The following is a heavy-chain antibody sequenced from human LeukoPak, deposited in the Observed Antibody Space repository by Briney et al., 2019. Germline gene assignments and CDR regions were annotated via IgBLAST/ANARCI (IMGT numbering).Heavy chain of an antibody. D-gene: IGHD3-10*01. J-gene: IGHJ4*02. V-gene: IGHV3-15*01. Sequence: GGSLRLSCAASGFTFSNAWMSWVRQAPGKGLEWVGRIKSKTDGGTTDYAAPVKGRFTISRDDSKDTLYLQMNSLKTEDTAVYYCTADYGSGSYDYWGQGTLVTVSS. CDR3: TADYGSGSYDY. CDR1: GFTFSNAW. CDR2: IKSKTDGGTT.